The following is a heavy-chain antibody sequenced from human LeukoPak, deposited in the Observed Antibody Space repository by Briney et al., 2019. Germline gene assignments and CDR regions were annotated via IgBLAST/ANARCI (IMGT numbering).Heavy chain of an antibody. V-gene: IGHV4-4*07. CDR1: GGSINTYY. CDR2: INTSGST. J-gene: IGHJ6*02. D-gene: IGHD3-10*01. CDR3: ARSPYYYGSGSYYDYYYYGMDV. Sequence: PSETLSLTCIVSGGSINTYYWNWIRQPAGKGLEWIGRINTSGSTNYDPSLKSRVTMSVDTSKNQFSLNLSSVTAADTAVYYCARSPYYYGSGSYYDYYYYGMDVWGQGTTVTVSS.